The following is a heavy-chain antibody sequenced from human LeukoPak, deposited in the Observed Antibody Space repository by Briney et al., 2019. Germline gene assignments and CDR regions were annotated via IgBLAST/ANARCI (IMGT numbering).Heavy chain of an antibody. Sequence: TGGSLRLSCAASRFTFSRYGMHWVRQAPGKGLEWVAVIWYDGSNKYYADSVKGRFTISRDNSKNTLYLQMNSLRAEDTAVYYCARDRIVGATRGGDFDYWGQGTLVTVSS. CDR3: ARDRIVGATRGGDFDY. CDR2: IWYDGSNK. CDR1: RFTFSRYG. V-gene: IGHV3-33*01. J-gene: IGHJ4*02. D-gene: IGHD1-26*01.